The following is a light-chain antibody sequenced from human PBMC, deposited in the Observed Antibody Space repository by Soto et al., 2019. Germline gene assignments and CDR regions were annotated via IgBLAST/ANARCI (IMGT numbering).Light chain of an antibody. V-gene: IGLV7-46*01. CDR1: TGAVTSGHF. CDR3: LLFYSDVRGV. J-gene: IGLJ3*02. Sequence: QAVVNQEPSLTVSPGGTVTLTCGSSTGAVTSGHFPYWFQQKPGQAPRTLIYDTSNKHSWTPARFSGSLLGGKAALTLSGAQPEDEAEYYCLLFYSDVRGVFGGGTKLTVL. CDR2: DTS.